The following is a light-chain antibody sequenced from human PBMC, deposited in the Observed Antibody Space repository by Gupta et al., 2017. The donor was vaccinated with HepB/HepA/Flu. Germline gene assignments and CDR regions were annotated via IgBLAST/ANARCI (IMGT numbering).Light chain of an antibody. CDR1: RSDVGNYNY. Sequence: QSALTPPRSVSGSPGQSVTISCTGPRSDVGNYNYVSWYQHHPGKAPKLMIYDVTKRPSGVPDRFSGSKSGNTASLTISRLQAEDEADYYCCSHVGSVVFGGGTKLTVL. CDR3: CSHVGSVV. J-gene: IGLJ2*01. V-gene: IGLV2-11*01. CDR2: DVT.